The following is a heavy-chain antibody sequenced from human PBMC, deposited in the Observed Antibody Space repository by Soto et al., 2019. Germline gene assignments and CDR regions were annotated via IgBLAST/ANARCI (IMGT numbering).Heavy chain of an antibody. Sequence: PGGSLRLSCAASGFAFRTFGMNWVRQALGKRPEWVSYISSDNSTKNYAESVKGRFTISRDNAKNSLYLQMNNLRADDTAMYYCARDPNKVYYYDSSGYYFDYWGQGTLVTVSS. CDR2: ISSDNSTK. J-gene: IGHJ4*02. CDR1: GFAFRTFG. V-gene: IGHV3-48*01. D-gene: IGHD3-22*01. CDR3: ARDPNKVYYYDSSGYYFDY.